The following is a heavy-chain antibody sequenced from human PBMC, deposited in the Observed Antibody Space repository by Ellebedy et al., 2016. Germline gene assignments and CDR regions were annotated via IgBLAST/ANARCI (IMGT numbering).Heavy chain of an antibody. CDR3: AKTQDYSFPS. D-gene: IGHD2-21*01. CDR2: SYSDGRT. V-gene: IGHV3-53*01. J-gene: IGHJ1*01. CDR1: AFNV. Sequence: GGSLRLXXPASAFNVMSWVRQAPGTRLEWVSISYSDGRTYYADSVKGRLSVSRDQSKTPVFLQMNNLRAEDTAVFYCAKTQDYSFPSWGQGTPVTVSS.